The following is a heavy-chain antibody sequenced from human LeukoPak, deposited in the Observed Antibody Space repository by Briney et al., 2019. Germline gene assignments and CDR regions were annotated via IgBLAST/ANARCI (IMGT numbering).Heavy chain of an antibody. V-gene: IGHV3-30*03. CDR3: ARVRYSSSSETYAFDI. CDR1: GFTFSSYG. CDR2: ISYDGSNK. D-gene: IGHD6-6*01. Sequence: GGSLRLSCAASGFTFSSYGMHWVRQAPGRGLEWVAVISYDGSNKYYADSVKGRFTISRDNAKNSLYLQMNSLRAEDTAVYYCARVRYSSSSETYAFDIWGQGTMVTVSS. J-gene: IGHJ3*02.